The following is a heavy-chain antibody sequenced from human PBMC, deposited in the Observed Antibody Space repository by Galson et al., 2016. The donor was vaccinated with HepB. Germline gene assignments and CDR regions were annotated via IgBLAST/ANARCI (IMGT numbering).Heavy chain of an antibody. D-gene: IGHD1-26*01. Sequence: SCKASGYTFTSYGISWVRQAPGQGLEWMGWISVYNGNTNYAQKLQGRVTMTTDTSTSTAYMELRSLRSDDTAVYYCARVGIVGATWVEGYWGQGTLVTVSS. V-gene: IGHV1-18*01. J-gene: IGHJ4*02. CDR2: ISVYNGNT. CDR3: ARVGIVGATWVEGY. CDR1: GYTFTSYG.